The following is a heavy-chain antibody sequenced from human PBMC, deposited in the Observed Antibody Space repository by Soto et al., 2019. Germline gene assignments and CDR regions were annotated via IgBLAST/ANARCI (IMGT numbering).Heavy chain of an antibody. D-gene: IGHD5-12*01. Sequence: QVQLVESGGGVVQPGRSLRLSCAASGFTFSSYGMHWVRQAPGKGLEWVALVWYDGGNKYYADSVKGRFTISRDNSKNTLYLQMNSVRDEDTAVYYCVRAAGYSGNDYVYYYGMDVWGQGTRVTVSS. CDR3: VRAAGYSGNDYVYYYGMDV. J-gene: IGHJ6*02. CDR1: GFTFSSYG. CDR2: VWYDGGNK. V-gene: IGHV3-33*01.